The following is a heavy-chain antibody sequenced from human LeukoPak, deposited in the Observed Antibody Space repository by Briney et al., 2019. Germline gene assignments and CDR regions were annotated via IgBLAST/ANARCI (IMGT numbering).Heavy chain of an antibody. D-gene: IGHD5-18*01. Sequence: QPSETLSLTCSVSDASISSHYWSWLRQPPGKGLEWIAYMRDTVNTKDNPSFKSRLTLSADTSKNQFSLRLSSVTAADSAVYYCATIKRGNIYGYFDFWGQGILVTVSS. CDR2: MRDTVNT. CDR3: ATIKRGNIYGYFDF. CDR1: DASISSHY. V-gene: IGHV4-59*11. J-gene: IGHJ4*02.